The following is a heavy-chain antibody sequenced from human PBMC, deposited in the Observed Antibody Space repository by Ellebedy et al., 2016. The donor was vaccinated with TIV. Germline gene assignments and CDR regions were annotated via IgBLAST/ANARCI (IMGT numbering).Heavy chain of an antibody. D-gene: IGHD6-6*01. CDR2: IKEDGSEK. V-gene: IGHV3-7*01. Sequence: GGSLRLXXAASGFSFSSSWMSWVRQAPGKGLEWVANIKEDGSEKHYVGSVEGRFTISRDNVKHSLYLQMNSLRAEDTAMYYCARDKFSSSTGGSKFNYWGQGTLVTVSS. J-gene: IGHJ4*02. CDR3: ARDKFSSSTGGSKFNY. CDR1: GFSFSSSW.